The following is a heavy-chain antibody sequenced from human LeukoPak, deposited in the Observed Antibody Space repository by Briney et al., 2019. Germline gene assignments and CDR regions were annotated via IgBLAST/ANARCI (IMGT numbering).Heavy chain of an antibody. Sequence: GGSLRPSCAASGFTFSKYWMLWVRQAPGKGLESVSRINTDGTVTTYADSVKGRFTVSRDNADNTMFLQINSVRDEDTAVYYCATKQWLAPPPDSWGQGTPVTVSS. CDR1: GFTFSKYW. CDR3: ATKQWLAPPPDS. CDR2: INTDGTVT. D-gene: IGHD6-19*01. V-gene: IGHV3-74*01. J-gene: IGHJ4*02.